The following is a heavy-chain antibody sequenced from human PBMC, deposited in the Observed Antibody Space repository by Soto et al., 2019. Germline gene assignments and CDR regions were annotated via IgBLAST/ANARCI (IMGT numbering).Heavy chain of an antibody. CDR3: ARTAYCYDSSGYYFDC. CDR2: IWYDGRNT. CDR1: GFTFSSYG. J-gene: IGHJ4*02. V-gene: IGHV3-33*01. Sequence: QVQLVESGGGVVQPGRSLRLSCAASGFTFSSYGMHWVRQAPGKGLEWVAVIWYDGRNTYYADSVKGRFTISRDNSKNTLYLQMNSLRAEDTAVYYCARTAYCYDSSGYYFDCWGQGTLVTVSS. D-gene: IGHD3-22*01.